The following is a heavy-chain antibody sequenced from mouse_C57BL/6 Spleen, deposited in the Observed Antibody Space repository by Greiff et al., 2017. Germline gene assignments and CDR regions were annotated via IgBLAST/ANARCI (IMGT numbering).Heavy chain of an antibody. J-gene: IGHJ4*01. Sequence: QVQLQQSGAELVKPGASVKLSCKASGYTFTSYWMHWVKQRPGQGLEWIGMIPPNSGSTNYNEKFKIKATLTVDKSSSTAYMQLSSLTSEDSAVYYCARDFYARDYWGQGTSVTVSS. CDR2: IPPNSGST. V-gene: IGHV1-64*01. CDR1: GYTFTSYW. CDR3: ARDFYARDY.